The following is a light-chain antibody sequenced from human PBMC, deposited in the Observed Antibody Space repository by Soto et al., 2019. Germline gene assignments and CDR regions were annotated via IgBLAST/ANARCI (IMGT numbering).Light chain of an antibody. CDR2: EVS. CDR1: SSDVGGYNY. V-gene: IGLV2-14*01. CDR3: SSYTSSSLRV. Sequence: QSALTQPASVSGSPGQSITISCTGTSSDVGGYNYVSWYQQHPGKAPKLMIYEVSNRPSGVSNRFSGSKSGNTASLTISGLQAEDEADYYCSSYTSSSLRVFGTGTKLTVL. J-gene: IGLJ1*01.